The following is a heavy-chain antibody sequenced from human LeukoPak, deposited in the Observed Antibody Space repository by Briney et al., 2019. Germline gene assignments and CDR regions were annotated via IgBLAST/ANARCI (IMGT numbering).Heavy chain of an antibody. CDR2: ISAYNGNT. Sequence: ASVKVSCKASGYTFINYVISWVRQAPGQGLEWMGWISAYNGNTNYAQKFQGRVTMTTDTSTSTVYMELRSLTSDDTAVYYCARSYCSSTSCPGSRFDPWGQGTLVSVSS. CDR3: ARSYCSSTSCPGSRFDP. D-gene: IGHD2-2*01. CDR1: GYTFINYV. J-gene: IGHJ5*02. V-gene: IGHV1-18*01.